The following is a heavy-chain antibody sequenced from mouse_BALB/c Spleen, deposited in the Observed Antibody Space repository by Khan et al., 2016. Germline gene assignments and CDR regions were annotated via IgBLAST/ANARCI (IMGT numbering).Heavy chain of an antibody. J-gene: IGHJ4*01. CDR1: GYTFTNYG. CDR3: ARRVYYGSSYEVMEY. Sequence: QIQLVQSGPELKKPGETVKISCKASGYTFTNYGMNWVKQAPGKGLKWMGWMNTYTGESTYPDDFKGRFAFSLESSASTAYLQINNLKNEDMATYVWARRVYYGSSYEVMEYWGQGTSVTVSS. V-gene: IGHV9-1*02. CDR2: MNTYTGES. D-gene: IGHD1-1*01.